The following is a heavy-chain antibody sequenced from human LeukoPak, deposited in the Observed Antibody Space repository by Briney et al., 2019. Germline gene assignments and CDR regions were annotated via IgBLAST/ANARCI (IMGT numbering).Heavy chain of an antibody. J-gene: IGHJ3*02. CDR1: GFTFSTYW. D-gene: IGHD2-8*01. V-gene: IGHV3-7*01. CDR3: ARVNPLMAPGAFDI. CDR2: IKQDGSEK. Sequence: GGSLRLSCSASGFTFSTYWMSWVRQAPGKGLAWVANIKQDGSEKYYVDSVKGRFTISRDNARNSLYLQMNNLRAEDTAIFYCARVNPLMAPGAFDIWGQGTMVAVSS.